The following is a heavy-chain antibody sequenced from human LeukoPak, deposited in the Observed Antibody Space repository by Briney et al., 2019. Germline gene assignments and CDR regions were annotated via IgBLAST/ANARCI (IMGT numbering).Heavy chain of an antibody. CDR1: GLTFSSYA. Sequence: GGSLRLSCAASGLTFSSYAMSWVRQAPGKGLEWVSAISGSSGHTYYADSVKGRFTISRDNSKNTLYLQMNSLRAEDTAVYYCAKDPNYYDSSGLTYYFDYWGQGTLVTVSS. J-gene: IGHJ4*02. D-gene: IGHD3-22*01. CDR2: ISGSSGHT. CDR3: AKDPNYYDSSGLTYYFDY. V-gene: IGHV3-23*01.